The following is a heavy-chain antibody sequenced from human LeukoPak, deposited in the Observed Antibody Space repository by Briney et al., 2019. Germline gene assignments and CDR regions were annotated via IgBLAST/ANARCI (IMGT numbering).Heavy chain of an antibody. J-gene: IGHJ4*02. CDR3: ARDTGDYPDY. CDR2: IYYGGST. Sequence: SETLSLTCAASGDSVSTSNYYWSWIRQPPGKGLEWIGYIYYGGSTNYNPSLKSRVTISVDTSKSQFSLKLNSVTAADTAVYYCARDTGDYPDYWGQGTLVTVSS. D-gene: IGHD4-17*01. V-gene: IGHV4-61*01. CDR1: GDSVSTSNYY.